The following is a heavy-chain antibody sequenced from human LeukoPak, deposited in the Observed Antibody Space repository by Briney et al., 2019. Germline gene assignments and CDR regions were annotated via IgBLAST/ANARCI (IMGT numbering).Heavy chain of an antibody. J-gene: IGHJ4*02. V-gene: IGHV3-15*01. CDR2: IKSKTDGGTT. CDR1: GFTFSNAW. Sequence: GGSLRLSCAASGFTFSNAWMSWVRQAPGKGLEWVSRIKSKTDGGTTDYAAPVKGRFTISRDDSKNTLYLQMNSLKTEDTAVYYRTSAGSGSGSYYKRRYYFDYWGQGTLVTVSS. CDR3: TSAGSGSGSYYKRRYYFDY. D-gene: IGHD3-10*01.